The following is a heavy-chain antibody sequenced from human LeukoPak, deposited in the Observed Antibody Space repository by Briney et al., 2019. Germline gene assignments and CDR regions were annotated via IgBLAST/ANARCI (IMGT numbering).Heavy chain of an antibody. Sequence: ASVKVSCKVSGYTLTELSMHWVRQAPGKGLEWMGGFDPEDGETIYAQKFQGRVTMTEDTSTDTAHMELSSLRSEDTAVYYCATVGDDWNYLAFDIWGQGTMVTVSS. D-gene: IGHD1-7*01. CDR2: FDPEDGET. V-gene: IGHV1-24*01. CDR1: GYTLTELS. J-gene: IGHJ3*02. CDR3: ATVGDDWNYLAFDI.